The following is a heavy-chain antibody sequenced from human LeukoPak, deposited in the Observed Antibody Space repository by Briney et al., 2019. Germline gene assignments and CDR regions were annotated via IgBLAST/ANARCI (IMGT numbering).Heavy chain of an antibody. V-gene: IGHV4-38-2*01. CDR1: DYSISSGYY. CDR3: ARVQGHSYDSNGYYRYFDY. J-gene: IGHJ4*02. D-gene: IGHD3-22*01. CDR2: IYHSGST. Sequence: PSETLSLTCAVSDYSISSGYYWGWIRQSPGKGLEWIGSIYHSGSTYYNPSLKSRVTMSVDTSKNEFSLKLSSVTAADTAVYFCARVQGHSYDSNGYYRYFDYWGQGTLVTVSS.